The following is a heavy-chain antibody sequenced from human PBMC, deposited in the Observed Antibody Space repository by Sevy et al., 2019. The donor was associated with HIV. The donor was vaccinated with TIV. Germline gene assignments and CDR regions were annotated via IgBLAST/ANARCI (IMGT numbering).Heavy chain of an antibody. J-gene: IGHJ4*02. CDR2: LSFGCGEI. D-gene: IGHD2-8*01. CDR3: AREGCTKPHDY. V-gene: IGHV3-23*01. CDR1: GFTFSKYS. Sequence: GGSLRLSCAASGFTFSKYSMSWVRQPPGKGLEWVSTLSFGCGEINHADSVKGRFTISRDNSKNSLYLQMNNLRAEDTAVYYCAREGCTKPHDYWGQGTLGTVSS.